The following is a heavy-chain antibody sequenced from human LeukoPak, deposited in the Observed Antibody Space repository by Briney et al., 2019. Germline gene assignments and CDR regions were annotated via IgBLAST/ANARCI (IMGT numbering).Heavy chain of an antibody. J-gene: IGHJ5*02. CDR3: AGGYSYGYSNWFDP. D-gene: IGHD5-18*01. CDR1: GFTFSDYY. V-gene: IGHV3-11*01. Sequence: GGSLRLSCAASGFTFSDYYMSWIRQAPGKGLEWVSYISSSGSTLYYADSVKGRFTISRDNAKNSLYLQMNSLRAEDTAVYYCAGGYSYGYSNWFDPWGQGIMVTVSS. CDR2: ISSSGSTL.